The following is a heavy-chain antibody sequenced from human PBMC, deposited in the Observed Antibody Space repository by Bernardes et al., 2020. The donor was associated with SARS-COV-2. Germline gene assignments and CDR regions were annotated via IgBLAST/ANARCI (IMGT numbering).Heavy chain of an antibody. CDR1: GFTFSSYG. V-gene: IGHV3-33*01. CDR3: ARDSPYYYDSSGYDDYYGMDV. Sequence: GGSLRLSCAASGFTFSSYGMHWVRQAPGKGLEWLAVIWYDGSNKYYADSVKGRFTISRDNSKNTLSLQMNSLRAEDTAVYYCARDSPYYYDSSGYDDYYGMDVWGQATTVTVSS. CDR2: IWYDGSNK. J-gene: IGHJ6*02. D-gene: IGHD3-22*01.